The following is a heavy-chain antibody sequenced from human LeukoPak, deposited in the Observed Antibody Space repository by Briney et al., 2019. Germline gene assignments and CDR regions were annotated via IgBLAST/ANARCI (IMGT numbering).Heavy chain of an antibody. CDR2: ISSSSSYI. V-gene: IGHV3-21*01. CDR3: ARRDYGGNSYAFDT. Sequence: SGGSLRLSCAASGFTFSSYSMNWVRQAPGKGLEWVSSISSSSSYIYYADSVKGRFTISRDNAKNSLYLQMNSLRAEDTAVYYCARRDYGGNSYAFDTWGQGTMVTVSS. J-gene: IGHJ3*02. CDR1: GFTFSSYS. D-gene: IGHD4-23*01.